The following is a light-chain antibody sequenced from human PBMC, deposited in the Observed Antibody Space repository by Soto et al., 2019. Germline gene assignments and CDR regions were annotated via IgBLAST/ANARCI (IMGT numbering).Light chain of an antibody. CDR3: QSYDSSSLWV. CDR2: DDN. Sequence: QSVSESPGKTVTISCTRSSGSIASNYVQWYQQRPGSAPTTVIYDDNQRRSGVPDRFSGSIDSSSNSASLTISGLKTEDEADYYCQSYDSSSLWVFGGGTKVTVL. J-gene: IGLJ3*02. V-gene: IGLV6-57*03. CDR1: SGSIASNY.